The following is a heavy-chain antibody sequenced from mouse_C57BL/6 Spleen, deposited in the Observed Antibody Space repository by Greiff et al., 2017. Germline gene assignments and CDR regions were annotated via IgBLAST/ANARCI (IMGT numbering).Heavy chain of an antibody. J-gene: IGHJ2*01. V-gene: IGHV1-26*01. Sequence: VQLQQSGPELVKPGASVKISCKASGYTFTDYYMNWVKQSHGKSLEWIGDINPNNGGTSYNQKFKGKATLTVDKSSSTAYMELRSLTSEDSAVYYCARATVVGGDYWGQGTTLTVSS. CDR3: ARATVVGGDY. CDR2: INPNNGGT. D-gene: IGHD1-1*01. CDR1: GYTFTDYY.